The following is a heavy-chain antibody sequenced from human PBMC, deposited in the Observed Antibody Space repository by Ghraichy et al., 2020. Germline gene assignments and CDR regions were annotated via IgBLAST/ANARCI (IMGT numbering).Heavy chain of an antibody. D-gene: IGHD1-26*01. CDR3: AKNPVMGLWYFDL. CDR1: EFTFTSYG. CDR2: ISSDGSQK. V-gene: IGHV3-30*18. Sequence: GGSLRLSCEASEFTFTSYGMHWVRQAPGQGLEWVAAISSDGSQKFYADSVQGRFTISRDNSKSTLYLQMNSLRDEDTAMYYCAKNPVMGLWYFDLWGRGTLVTVSS. J-gene: IGHJ2*01.